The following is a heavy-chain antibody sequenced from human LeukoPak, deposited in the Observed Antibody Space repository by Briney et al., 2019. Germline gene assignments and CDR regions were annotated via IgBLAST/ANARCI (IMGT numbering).Heavy chain of an antibody. J-gene: IGHJ3*02. Sequence: SETLSLTCTVSGGSISSYYWSWIRQPPGKGLEWIGYIYYSGSTNYNPSLKSRVTISVDTSKNQFSLKLGSVTAADTAVYYCARGGYPHAFDIWGQGTMVTVSS. CDR2: IYYSGST. CDR1: GGSISSYY. CDR3: ARGGYPHAFDI. D-gene: IGHD3-22*01. V-gene: IGHV4-59*08.